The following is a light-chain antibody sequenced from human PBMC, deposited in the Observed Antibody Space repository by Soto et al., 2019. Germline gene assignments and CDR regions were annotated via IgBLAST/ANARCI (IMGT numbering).Light chain of an antibody. CDR3: QQYYNWPRT. CDR1: QSVSIK. CDR2: DTS. Sequence: EIVRTQSPATLSVAPGESATLSCRASQSVSIKLAWYQQRPGRAPRLLIYDTSTRATGIPARFSGSGSGTEFTLNINRMQAEDSAVYYCQQYYNWPRTFGQGTRLEIK. V-gene: IGKV3-15*01. J-gene: IGKJ5*01.